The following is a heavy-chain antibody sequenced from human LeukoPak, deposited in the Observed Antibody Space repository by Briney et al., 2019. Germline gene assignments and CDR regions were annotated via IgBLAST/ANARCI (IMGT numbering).Heavy chain of an antibody. V-gene: IGHV1-18*01. J-gene: IGHJ4*02. CDR2: ISAYNGNT. Sequence: ASVKVSCKASGYTFTSYGISWVRQAPGQGLEWMGWISAYNGNTNYAQKLQGRVTMTTDTSTSTAYMELRSLRSDDTAVYYCARDSRGSTRHSRDYDILTGYYMGLFDYWGQGTLVTVSS. CDR3: ARDSRGSTRHSRDYDILTGYYMGLFDY. D-gene: IGHD3-9*01. CDR1: GYTFTSYG.